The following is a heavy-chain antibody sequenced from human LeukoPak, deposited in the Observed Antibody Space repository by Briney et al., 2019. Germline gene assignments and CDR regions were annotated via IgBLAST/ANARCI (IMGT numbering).Heavy chain of an antibody. CDR3: ATTIGYA. D-gene: IGHD5-12*01. J-gene: IGHJ4*02. CDR1: GGSISSSSYY. CDR2: IYHSGSS. V-gene: IGHV4-39*01. Sequence: SETLSLTCTVSGGSISSSSYYWGWIRQPPGKGLEWIGSIYHSGSSYYTPSLKSRVTISVDTSKNQFSLKLSSVTAADTAVYYCATTIGYAWGQGTLVTVSS.